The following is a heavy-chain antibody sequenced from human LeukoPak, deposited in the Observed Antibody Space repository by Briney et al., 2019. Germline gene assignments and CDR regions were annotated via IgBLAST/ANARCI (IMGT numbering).Heavy chain of an antibody. Sequence: GGSLRLSCAASGFTFSSYAMHWVRQAPGKGLEWVAVISYDGSNKYYADSVKGRFTISRDNSKNTLYLQVNSLRAKDTAVYYCARDRSSYYYDSSGSRGMDVWGQGTTVTVSS. CDR3: ARDRSSYYYDSSGSRGMDV. J-gene: IGHJ6*02. V-gene: IGHV3-30-3*01. D-gene: IGHD3-22*01. CDR2: ISYDGSNK. CDR1: GFTFSSYA.